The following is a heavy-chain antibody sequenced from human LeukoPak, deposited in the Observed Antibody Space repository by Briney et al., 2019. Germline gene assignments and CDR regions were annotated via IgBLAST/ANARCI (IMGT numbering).Heavy chain of an antibody. J-gene: IGHJ4*02. CDR3: ARESCYLGSCYYRTADY. D-gene: IGHD2-15*01. CDR1: GGSISSYY. V-gene: IGHV4-59*12. Sequence: SETLSLTCTVSGGSISSYYWSWIRQPPGKGLEWIGYIYYSGSTNYNPSLKSRVTISVDTSKNQFSLKLSSVTAADTAVYYCARESCYLGSCYYRTADYWGQGTLVTVSS. CDR2: IYYSGST.